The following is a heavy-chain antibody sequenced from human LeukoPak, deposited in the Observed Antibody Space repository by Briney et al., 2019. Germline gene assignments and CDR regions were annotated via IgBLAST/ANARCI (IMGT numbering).Heavy chain of an antibody. CDR2: IYSSGST. V-gene: IGHV4-39*01. CDR1: GGSISSSSYY. CDR3: ARHGVTSSGYYWD. D-gene: IGHD3-3*01. Sequence: SETLSPTCTVSGGSISSSSYYWGWIRQPPGKGLEWIGSIYSSGSTYYNPSLKSRVTISIDTSKNQVSLKLSSVTAADTAVYYCARHGVTSSGYYWDWGQGTLVTVSS. J-gene: IGHJ4*02.